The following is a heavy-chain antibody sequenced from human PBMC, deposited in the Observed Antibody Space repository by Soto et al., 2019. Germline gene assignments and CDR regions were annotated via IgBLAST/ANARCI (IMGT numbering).Heavy chain of an antibody. V-gene: IGHV4-30-4*01. CDR2: IYYSGST. CDR3: ARVGGYSYGNFDY. D-gene: IGHD5-18*01. Sequence: TLSLTCTVSGGSISSGDYYWSWIRQPPGKGLEWIGYIYYSGSTYYNPSLKSRVTISVDTSKNQFSLKLSSVTAADTAVYYCARVGGYSYGNFDYWGQGTLVTVSS. J-gene: IGHJ4*02. CDR1: GGSISSGDYY.